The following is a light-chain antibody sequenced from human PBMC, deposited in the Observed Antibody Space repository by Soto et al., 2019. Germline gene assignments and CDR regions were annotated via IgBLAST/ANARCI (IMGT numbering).Light chain of an antibody. Sequence: SYELTQPPSVSVSPGQTASITCPGDKLGDKYACWYQQKPGQSPVLVIYQDRKRPSGIPERFSGSNSGNTATLTISGTQAMDEADYYCQAWDSSTHVVFGGGTKLTVL. CDR3: QAWDSSTHVV. V-gene: IGLV3-1*01. CDR1: KLGDKY. CDR2: QDR. J-gene: IGLJ2*01.